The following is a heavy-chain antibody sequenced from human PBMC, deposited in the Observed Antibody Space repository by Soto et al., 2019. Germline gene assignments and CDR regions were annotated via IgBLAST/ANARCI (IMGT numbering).Heavy chain of an antibody. V-gene: IGHV3-23*01. D-gene: IGHD3-3*01. CDR3: AKWPAYYDFWSGYAYNWFDP. CDR1: GFTFSDYG. J-gene: IGHJ5*02. CDR2: ISGSGGST. Sequence: SLRLSCAASGFTFSDYGMSWVRQAPGKGLEWVSAISGSGGSTYYADSVKDRFTISRDNSKNTLYLQMNSLRAEDTAVYYCAKWPAYYDFWSGYAYNWFDPWGQGTLVTVSS.